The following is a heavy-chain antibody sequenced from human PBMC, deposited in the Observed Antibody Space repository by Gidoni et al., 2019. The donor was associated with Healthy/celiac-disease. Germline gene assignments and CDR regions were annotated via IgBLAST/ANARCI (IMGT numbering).Heavy chain of an antibody. CDR3: TTFESGSYSPFDY. V-gene: IGHV3-15*01. Sequence: EVQLVESGGGLVKPGGSLRLSCAASGFTFSNAWMSWVRQAPGKGLEWVGRIKSKTDGGTTDYAAPVKGRFTISRDDSKNTLYLQMNSLKTEDTAVYYCTTFESGSYSPFDYWGQGTLVTVSS. D-gene: IGHD1-26*01. CDR2: IKSKTDGGTT. CDR1: GFTFSNAW. J-gene: IGHJ4*02.